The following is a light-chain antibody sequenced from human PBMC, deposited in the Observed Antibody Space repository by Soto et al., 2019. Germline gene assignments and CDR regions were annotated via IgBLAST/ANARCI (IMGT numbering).Light chain of an antibody. CDR1: SSDVGGYNY. CDR2: DVS. Sequence: HSALTQAASVSGSPGQSITISCTGTSSDVGGYNYVSWYQQHPGKAPKLMIYDVSNRPSGVSNRFSGSKSGNTASLTISGLQAEDEADYYCSSYTSSSTLYVFGTGTKVTVL. V-gene: IGLV2-14*01. J-gene: IGLJ1*01. CDR3: SSYTSSSTLYV.